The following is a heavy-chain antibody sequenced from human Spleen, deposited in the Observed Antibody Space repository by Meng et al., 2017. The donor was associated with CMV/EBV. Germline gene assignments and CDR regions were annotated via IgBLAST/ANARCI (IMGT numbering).Heavy chain of an antibody. V-gene: IGHV3-23*01. Sequence: YGMTWVREAPGEGRRWVSAVSGSGGNTYYADSEKGRFNISRDNSRNTLYLQMNSLRAEDTAVYYCAKGEDHYVSSAYYYVNYFDYWGQGTLVTVSS. CDR3: AKGEDHYVSSAYYYVNYFDY. D-gene: IGHD3-22*01. CDR2: VSGSGGNT. CDR1: YG. J-gene: IGHJ4*02.